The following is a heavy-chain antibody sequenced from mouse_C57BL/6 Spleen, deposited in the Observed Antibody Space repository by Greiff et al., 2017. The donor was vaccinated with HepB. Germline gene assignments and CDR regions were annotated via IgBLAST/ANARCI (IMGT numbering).Heavy chain of an antibody. V-gene: IGHV7-3*01. CDR2: IRNKANGYTT. D-gene: IGHD1-1*01. CDR1: GFTFTDYY. J-gene: IGHJ1*03. CDR3: ARSPPYYQGYVDV. Sequence: EVKLVESGGGLVQPGGSLSLSCAASGFTFTDYYMSWVRQPPGKALEWLGFIRNKANGYTTEYSASVKGRFTISRDNSQSILYLQMNALRAEDSATYYCARSPPYYQGYVDVWGTGTTVTVSS.